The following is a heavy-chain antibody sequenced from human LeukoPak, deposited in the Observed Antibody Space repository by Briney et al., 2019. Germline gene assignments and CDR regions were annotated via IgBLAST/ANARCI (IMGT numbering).Heavy chain of an antibody. CDR2: INHSGST. CDR1: GGSFSGYY. D-gene: IGHD2-8*02. CDR3: ARKAAWYNWFDP. J-gene: IGHJ5*02. Sequence: PSETLSLTCAVYGGSFSGYYWSWIRQPPGKGLEWIGEINHSGSTNHNPSLKSRVTISVDTSKNQFSLKLSSVTAADTAVYYCARKAAWYNWFDPWGQGTLVTVSS. V-gene: IGHV4-34*01.